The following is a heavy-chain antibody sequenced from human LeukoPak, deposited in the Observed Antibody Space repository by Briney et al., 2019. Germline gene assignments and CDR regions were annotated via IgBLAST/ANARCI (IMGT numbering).Heavy chain of an antibody. CDR3: ARDRGEGYCSSTSCYRELVY. D-gene: IGHD2-2*02. J-gene: IGHJ4*02. CDR2: ISSSSSTI. V-gene: IGHV3-48*01. Sequence: GGSLRLSCAVSGFIFSSYSMNWVRQAPGKGLEWVSYISSSSSTIFYADSVKGRFTISRDNAKNSLYLQMNSLRAEDTAVYYCARDRGEGYCSSTSCYRELVYWGQGTLVTVSS. CDR1: GFIFSSYS.